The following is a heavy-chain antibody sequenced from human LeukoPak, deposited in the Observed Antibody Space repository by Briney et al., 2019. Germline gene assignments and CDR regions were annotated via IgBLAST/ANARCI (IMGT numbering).Heavy chain of an antibody. J-gene: IGHJ5*02. Sequence: SETLSLTCTVSLGSISSYYCSSIRQPPGKGLEWIGYIYYSGSTNYNPSLKSRVTISVDTSKNQFSLKLSSVTAADTAVYYCARGPYSSGWFSGWFDPWGQGTLVTVSS. CDR1: LGSISSYY. V-gene: IGHV4-59*01. D-gene: IGHD6-19*01. CDR3: ARGPYSSGWFSGWFDP. CDR2: IYYSGST.